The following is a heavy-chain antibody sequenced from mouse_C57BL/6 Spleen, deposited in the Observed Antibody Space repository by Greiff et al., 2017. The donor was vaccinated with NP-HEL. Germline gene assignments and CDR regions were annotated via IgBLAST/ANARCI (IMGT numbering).Heavy chain of an antibody. V-gene: IGHV1-61*01. J-gene: IGHJ4*01. CDR2: IYPSDSET. CDR1: GYTFTSYW. Sequence: QVQLKQPGAELVRPGSSVKLSCKASGYTFTSYWMDWVKQRPGQGLEWIGNIYPSDSETHYNQKFKDKATLTVDKSSSTAYMQLSSLTSEDSAVYYCVYGSSYNYAMDYWGQGTSVTVSS. CDR3: VYGSSYNYAMDY. D-gene: IGHD1-1*01.